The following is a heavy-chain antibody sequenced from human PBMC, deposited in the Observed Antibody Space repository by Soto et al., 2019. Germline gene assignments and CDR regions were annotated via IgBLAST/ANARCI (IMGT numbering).Heavy chain of an antibody. Sequence: GASVKVSCKASGYTFSGYYMHWVRQAPGQGLEWMGWINPKSGGTNYAQKFQGRVTMTRDTSISTAYMELSRLRSDDTAVYYCACGLNYYDSSGYYYLDYWGQGTLVTVSS. CDR1: GYTFSGYY. CDR2: INPKSGGT. V-gene: IGHV1-2*02. J-gene: IGHJ4*02. D-gene: IGHD3-22*01. CDR3: ACGLNYYDSSGYYYLDY.